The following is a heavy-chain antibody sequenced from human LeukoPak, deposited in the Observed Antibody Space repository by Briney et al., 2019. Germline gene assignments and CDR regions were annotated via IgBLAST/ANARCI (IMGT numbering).Heavy chain of an antibody. J-gene: IGHJ3*02. D-gene: IGHD6-13*01. Sequence: ASVTVSFKASGYTFTGYYMHWVRQAPGQGLEWVGWINPNSGGTNYAQKFQGRVTMTRDTSISTAYMELSRRRSDDTPVYNWARILSSWGAFEIWGEGTMVTVSS. CDR1: GYTFTGYY. V-gene: IGHV1-2*02. CDR2: INPNSGGT. CDR3: ARILSSWGAFEI.